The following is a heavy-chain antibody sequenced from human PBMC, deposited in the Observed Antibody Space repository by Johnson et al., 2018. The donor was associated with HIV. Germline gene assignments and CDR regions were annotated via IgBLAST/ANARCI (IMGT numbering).Heavy chain of an antibody. CDR2: ISYDGSTK. CDR1: GFTFRSYA. V-gene: IGHV3-30-3*01. Sequence: QVQLVESGGGVVQPGRSLRLSCAASGFTFRSYAMHWVRQAPGKGLEWVSVISYDGSTKYYADSVKGRFTISRDNSKNSLYLQMNTLRAEDTAVYYCARDQRGGYSYGDAFDFWGQGTVVSVST. D-gene: IGHD5-18*01. J-gene: IGHJ3*01. CDR3: ARDQRGGYSYGDAFDF.